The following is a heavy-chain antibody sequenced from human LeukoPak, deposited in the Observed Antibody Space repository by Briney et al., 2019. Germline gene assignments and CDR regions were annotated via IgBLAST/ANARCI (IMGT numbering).Heavy chain of an antibody. CDR1: DDSISRDF. Sequence: SGTLSLTCTASDDSISRDFWTWIRQPPGKGLEWIGYIRYSGRTEYNPSLRSRVTIPIQTSKNQFSLKLTSVTAADTAIYYCARLPDVSGWPFDYWGQGILVTVSS. V-gene: IGHV4-59*01. D-gene: IGHD6-19*01. CDR3: ARLPDVSGWPFDY. CDR2: IRYSGRT. J-gene: IGHJ4*02.